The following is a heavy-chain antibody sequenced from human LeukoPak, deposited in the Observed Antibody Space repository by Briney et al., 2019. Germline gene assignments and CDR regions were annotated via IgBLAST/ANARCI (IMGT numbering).Heavy chain of an antibody. CDR1: GYTFNSFQ. Sequence: ASVKVSCKASGYTFNSFQMHWVRQAPGQGLEWMGIIKPSGGGAFYAQKFQGRVTMTRDTSTSTPYMELSSLRSEDTAVYYCARPRTSSWYFCDYWGQGTVVSVS. CDR2: IKPSGGGA. J-gene: IGHJ4*02. D-gene: IGHD6-13*01. CDR3: ARPRTSSWYFCDY. V-gene: IGHV1-46*02.